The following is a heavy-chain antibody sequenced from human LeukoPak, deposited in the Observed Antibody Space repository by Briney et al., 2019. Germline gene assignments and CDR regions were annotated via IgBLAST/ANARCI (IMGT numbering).Heavy chain of an antibody. CDR3: ARRGCSGSICYTYFDY. J-gene: IGHJ4*02. CDR2: ISSGTSAI. D-gene: IGHD2-2*01. CDR1: SFTFSTYS. V-gene: IGHV3-48*02. Sequence: GGSLRLSCGASSFTFSTYSMNWVRQAPGKGLEWVSYISSGTSAIYYADSVKGRFTISRDNAKNSLYLQMNSLRDEDTAVYYCARRGCSGSICYTYFDYWGQGTLVTVSS.